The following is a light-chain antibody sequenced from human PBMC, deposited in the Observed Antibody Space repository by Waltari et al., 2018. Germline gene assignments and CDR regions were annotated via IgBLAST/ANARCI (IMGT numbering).Light chain of an antibody. J-gene: IGLJ3*02. Sequence: QSALTQPASVSGSPGQSVTISCTGTSSDVGSYNSVSWYQDHPGQGPKVIIYDVSDRPSVVSARFSGSTSGNTASLTISGLQAEDEADYYCSSQTSNNIVLFGGGTKVTVL. CDR1: SSDVGSYNS. CDR3: SSQTSNNIVL. CDR2: DVS. V-gene: IGLV2-14*03.